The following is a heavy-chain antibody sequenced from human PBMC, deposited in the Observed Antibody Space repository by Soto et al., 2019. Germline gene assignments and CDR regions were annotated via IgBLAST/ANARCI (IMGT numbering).Heavy chain of an antibody. J-gene: IGHJ3*02. CDR3: ARDPGVGVPAATHDAFDI. Sequence: EVQLVESGGGLVKPGGSLRLSCAASGFTFSSYSMNWVRQAPGKGLEWVSSISSSSTIYYADSVKGRFTISRDNAKNSLYLQMNSLRDEDTAVYYCARDPGVGVPAATHDAFDIWGQGTMVTVSS. CDR2: ISSSSTI. V-gene: IGHV3-21*01. CDR1: GFTFSSYS. D-gene: IGHD2-2*01.